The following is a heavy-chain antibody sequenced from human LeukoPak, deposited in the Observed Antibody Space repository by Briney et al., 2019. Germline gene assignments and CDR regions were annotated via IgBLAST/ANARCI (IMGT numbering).Heavy chain of an antibody. V-gene: IGHV5-51*01. CDR3: ARFLGYSYGYSYFDY. J-gene: IGHJ4*02. CDR2: IYPGDSDT. Sequence: KAGGSLRLSCAASGLSFSTAWMGWVRQAPGKGLEWVGIIYPGDSDTRYSPSFQGQVTISADKSISTAYLQWSSLKASDTAMYYCARFLGYSYGYSYFDYWGQGTLVTVSS. D-gene: IGHD5-18*01. CDR1: GLSFSTAW.